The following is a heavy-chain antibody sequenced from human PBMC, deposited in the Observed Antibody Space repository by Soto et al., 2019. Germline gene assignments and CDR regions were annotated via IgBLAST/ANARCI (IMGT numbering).Heavy chain of an antibody. CDR3: GRGSSGWYSEVDF. D-gene: IGHD6-19*01. J-gene: IGHJ4*02. Sequence: GGSLRLSCAASGFTFSNYDMHWVRQTTGKGLEWVSAIGTTGDPYYPGSVKGRFTISSDNAKNSLYFQMNSLTVEDTGVYFCGRGSSGWYSEVDFWGQGTLVTVSS. CDR2: IGTTGDP. CDR1: GFTFSNYD. V-gene: IGHV3-13*05.